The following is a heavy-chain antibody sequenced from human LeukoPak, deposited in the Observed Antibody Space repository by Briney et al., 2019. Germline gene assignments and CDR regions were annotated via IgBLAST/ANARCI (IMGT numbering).Heavy chain of an antibody. CDR1: GGSCSGHY. V-gene: IGHV4-34*01. J-gene: IGHJ4*02. D-gene: IGHD3-16*02. CDR2: INHSGST. CDR3: ARGRYLPLYFDY. Sequence: SETLSLTCAVYGGSCSGHYWSWIRQPPGKGLEWIGEINHSGSTNYNPSLKSRLTISVDTSKNQFSLKLSSVTAADTAVYYCARGRYLPLYFDYWGQGTLVTVSS.